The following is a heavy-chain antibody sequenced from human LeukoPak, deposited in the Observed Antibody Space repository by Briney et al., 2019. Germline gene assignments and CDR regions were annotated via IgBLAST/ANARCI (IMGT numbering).Heavy chain of an antibody. Sequence: ASVKVPCKASGYTFTSYGVRWVRQAPGQGLEWMGWINAGNGNTDYSQKFQGRVTITRDTSASTAYMELSSLRSEDTAVYYCARDPYSSSFSYYYGMDVWGQGTTVTVSS. CDR2: INAGNGNT. CDR1: GYTFTSYG. D-gene: IGHD6-6*01. CDR3: ARDPYSSSFSYYYGMDV. V-gene: IGHV1-3*01. J-gene: IGHJ6*02.